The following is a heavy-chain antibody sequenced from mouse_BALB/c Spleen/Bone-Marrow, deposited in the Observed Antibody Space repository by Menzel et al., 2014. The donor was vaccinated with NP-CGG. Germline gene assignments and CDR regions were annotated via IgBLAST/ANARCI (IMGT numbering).Heavy chain of an antibody. V-gene: IGHV1-5*01. J-gene: IGHJ2*01. CDR1: GYTFSNYW. Sequence: EVQLQESGTVLARPGAAVKMSCKASGYTFSNYWMHWVKQRPGQGLEWIGTIYPGNSDTTYNQKFEGKATLTAVTSTSTAYMELSSLTNEDSAVYYCTTLARNKFDYWGQGTTLTVSS. D-gene: IGHD3-1*01. CDR3: TTLARNKFDY. CDR2: IYPGNSDT.